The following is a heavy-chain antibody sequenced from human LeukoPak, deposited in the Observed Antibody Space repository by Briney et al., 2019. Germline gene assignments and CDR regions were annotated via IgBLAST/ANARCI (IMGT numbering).Heavy chain of an antibody. CDR3: SITMEGGAFDI. D-gene: IGHD3-10*01. CDR2: ISSSSTI. V-gene: IGHV3-48*04. J-gene: IGHJ3*02. Sequence: PGGSLRLSCAASGFTFSSYSMNWVRQAPGKGLEWVSYISSSSTIYYADSVKGRFTISRDNAKNSLYLQMNSLRAEDTAVYYCSITMEGGAFDIWGQGTMVTVSS. CDR1: GFTFSSYS.